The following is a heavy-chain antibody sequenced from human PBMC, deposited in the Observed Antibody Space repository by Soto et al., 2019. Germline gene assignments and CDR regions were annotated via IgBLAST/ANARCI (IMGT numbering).Heavy chain of an antibody. CDR1: GFTFSSCS. V-gene: IGHV3-48*02. J-gene: IGHJ4*02. Sequence: GGSLRLSCASSGFTFSSCSMNWVHQAPGKGLEWVSFISGSGDTKYYADSVKGRFTISRDNAKNSLYLQMSSLRDEDTAVYYCAKYCSSDVCFDYWGQGTLVTV. CDR2: ISGSGDTK. D-gene: IGHD2-8*01. CDR3: AKYCSSDVCFDY.